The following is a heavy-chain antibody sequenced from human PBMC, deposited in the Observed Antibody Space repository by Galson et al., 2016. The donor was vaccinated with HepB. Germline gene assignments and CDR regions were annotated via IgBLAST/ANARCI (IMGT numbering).Heavy chain of an antibody. V-gene: IGHV4-61*03. CDR2: IFHSGRV. Sequence: SETLSLTCTVSGGSISSGDYYWSWIRQPPGQGLEWIGQIFHSGRVNYTPSLASRVTISIDTSNNHFSLRLTSVTAADTALYYCARQYRGGPSDYWGQGTLVIVPS. D-gene: IGHD6-25*01. CDR1: GGSISSGDYY. CDR3: ARQYRGGPSDY. J-gene: IGHJ4*02.